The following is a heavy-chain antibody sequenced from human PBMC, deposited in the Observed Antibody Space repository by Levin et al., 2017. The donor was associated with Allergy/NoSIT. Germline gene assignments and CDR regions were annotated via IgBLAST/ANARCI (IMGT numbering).Heavy chain of an antibody. Sequence: GSLRLSCSASGFTFSSYAMHWVRQAPGKGLEYVSAISTHGDSTYYADSVRGRLTISRDNSKNTLYLQMSSLRAEDTAVYYCVKSLVAVASTYPEYGFDYWGQGTLVTVSS. V-gene: IGHV3-64D*06. CDR2: ISTHGDST. J-gene: IGHJ4*02. D-gene: IGHD6-19*01. CDR3: VKSLVAVASTYPEYGFDY. CDR1: GFTFSSYA.